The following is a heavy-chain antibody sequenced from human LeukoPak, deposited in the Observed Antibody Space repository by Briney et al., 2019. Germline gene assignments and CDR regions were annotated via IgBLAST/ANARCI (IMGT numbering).Heavy chain of an antibody. Sequence: SGGSLRLSCAASGFTFSSYGMSWVRQAPGKGLEWVSAISGSGGSTYYADSVKGRFTISRDNPKNTLYLQMNSLRAEDTAVYYCATWTYYYDSSGYDYWGQGTLVTVSS. J-gene: IGHJ4*02. D-gene: IGHD3-22*01. CDR2: ISGSGGST. CDR1: GFTFSSYG. CDR3: ATWTYYYDSSGYDY. V-gene: IGHV3-23*01.